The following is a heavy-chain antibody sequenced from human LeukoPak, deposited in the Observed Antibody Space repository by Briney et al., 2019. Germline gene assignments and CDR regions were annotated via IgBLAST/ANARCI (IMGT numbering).Heavy chain of an antibody. CDR1: GGTFNSHA. J-gene: IGHJ4*02. Sequence: SVKVSCKASGGTFNSHAISWVRQAPGQGLEWMGGIIPMYGTASYAQKFQGRLTITAEDSTSTAHMELSSLRSEDTAVYFCARDLDGEMITFGGVKGYWGQGTLVTVSS. CDR3: ARDLDGEMITFGGVKGY. CDR2: IIPMYGTA. V-gene: IGHV1-69*13. D-gene: IGHD3-16*01.